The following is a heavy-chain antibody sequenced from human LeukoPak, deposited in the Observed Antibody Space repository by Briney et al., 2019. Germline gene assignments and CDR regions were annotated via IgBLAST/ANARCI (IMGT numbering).Heavy chain of an antibody. Sequence: GASVKVSCKASGYTFTSYYMHWVRQAPGQGLEWMGIINPSGGSTSYAQKFQGRVTMTRDMSTSTVYMELSSLGSEDTAVYYCARGTTHSSSWYERWFDPWGQGTLVTVSS. CDR2: INPSGGST. J-gene: IGHJ5*02. CDR1: GYTFTSYY. CDR3: ARGTTHSSSWYERWFDP. V-gene: IGHV1-46*01. D-gene: IGHD6-13*01.